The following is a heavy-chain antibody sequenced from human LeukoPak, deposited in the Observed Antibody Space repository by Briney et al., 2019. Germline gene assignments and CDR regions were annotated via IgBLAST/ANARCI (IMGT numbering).Heavy chain of an antibody. CDR3: AKGPKVAGRPYYLDY. CDR2: ISSSGGST. D-gene: IGHD6-19*01. Sequence: GGSLRLSCAASGFTFSSYAMSWVRQAPGKGLEWVSAISSSGGSTYYADSVKGRFTISRDNSKNTLYVQVNSLRAEDTVVYYCAKGPKVAGRPYYLDYWGQGTLVTVSS. J-gene: IGHJ4*02. CDR1: GFTFSSYA. V-gene: IGHV3-23*01.